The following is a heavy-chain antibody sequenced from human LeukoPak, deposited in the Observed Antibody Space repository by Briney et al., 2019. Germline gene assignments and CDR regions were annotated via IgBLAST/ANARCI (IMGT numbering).Heavy chain of an antibody. D-gene: IGHD4-17*01. CDR1: GFTFSSYG. CDR2: ISYDGSNK. J-gene: IGHJ6*02. V-gene: IGHV3-30*18. Sequence: RGSLRLSSAASGFTFSSYGMHWVRQAPGKGLEWVAVISYDGSNKYYADSVKGRFTISRDNSKNTLYLQMNSLRAEDTAPYYCAKGLNDYGDYRSGMDVWGQGTTVTVSS. CDR3: AKGLNDYGDYRSGMDV.